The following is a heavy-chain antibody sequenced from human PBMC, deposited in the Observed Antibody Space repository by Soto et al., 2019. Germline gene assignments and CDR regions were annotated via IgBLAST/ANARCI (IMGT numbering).Heavy chain of an antibody. V-gene: IGHV3-23*01. CDR2: ISGSGGST. CDR1: GFTFSSYG. CDR3: ARYTAVADPYYFDY. Sequence: GSLRLSCEASGFTFSSYGMSWVRQAPGKGLEWVSGISGSGGSTYYADSVKGRFTISRDTSKNMLYLHMNSLRAEDTAIYYCARYTAVADPYYFDYWGQGTLVTVSS. D-gene: IGHD6-19*01. J-gene: IGHJ4*02.